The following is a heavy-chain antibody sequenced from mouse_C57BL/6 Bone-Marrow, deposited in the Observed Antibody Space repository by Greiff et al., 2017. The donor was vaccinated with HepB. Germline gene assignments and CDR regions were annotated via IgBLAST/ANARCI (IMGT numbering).Heavy chain of an antibody. V-gene: IGHV1-55*01. D-gene: IGHD1-1*01. Sequence: VQLQQSGAELVKPGASVKMSCKASGYTFTSYWITWVKQRPGQGLEWIGDIYPGSGSTNYNEKFKSKATLTVDTSSSTAYMQLSSLTSEDSAVYYCARGDTTVVSYWYFDVWGTGTTVTVSS. J-gene: IGHJ1*03. CDR1: GYTFTSYW. CDR2: IYPGSGST. CDR3: ARGDTTVVSYWYFDV.